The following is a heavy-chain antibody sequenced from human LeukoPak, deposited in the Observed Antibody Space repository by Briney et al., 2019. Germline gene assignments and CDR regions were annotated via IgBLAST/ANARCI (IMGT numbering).Heavy chain of an antibody. CDR3: ATPGRGYSGYDPFDI. Sequence: SQTLSLTCTVSGGSISSGGYYWSWIRQHPGKGLEWIGYIYYSGSTYYNPSLKSRVTISVDTSKNQFSLKLSSVTAADTAVYYCATPGRGYSGYDPFDIWGQGTMVTVSS. J-gene: IGHJ3*02. CDR1: GGSISSGGYY. V-gene: IGHV4-31*03. D-gene: IGHD5-12*01. CDR2: IYYSGST.